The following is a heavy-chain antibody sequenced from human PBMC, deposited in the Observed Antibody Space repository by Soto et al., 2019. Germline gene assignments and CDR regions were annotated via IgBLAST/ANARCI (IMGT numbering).Heavy chain of an antibody. CDR3: ARDLGSGWYNY. Sequence: ASVKVSCKASGGTFSSYAISWVRQAPGQGLEWMGGIIPIFGTANYAQNFQGRVTIAADESTNTAYMELSSLRSEDTAVYYCARDLGSGWYNYWGQGTLVTVSS. CDR1: GGTFSSYA. D-gene: IGHD6-19*01. CDR2: IIPIFGTA. V-gene: IGHV1-69*13. J-gene: IGHJ4*02.